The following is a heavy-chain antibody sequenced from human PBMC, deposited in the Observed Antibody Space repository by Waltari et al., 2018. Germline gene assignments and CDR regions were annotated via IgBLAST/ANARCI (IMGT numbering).Heavy chain of an antibody. CDR1: GFTFDDYA. V-gene: IGHV3-43D*04. Sequence: EVQLVESGGVVVQPGGSLRLSCSASGFTFDDYAMPWVRKAPGKGLEWVSLISWDGGSTYYADSVKGLFTISRDNSKNSLYLQMNSLRAEDTALYYCAKEGVGTRATHYFDYWGQGTLVTVSS. CDR3: AKEGVGTRATHYFDY. J-gene: IGHJ4*02. CDR2: ISWDGGST. D-gene: IGHD3-10*01.